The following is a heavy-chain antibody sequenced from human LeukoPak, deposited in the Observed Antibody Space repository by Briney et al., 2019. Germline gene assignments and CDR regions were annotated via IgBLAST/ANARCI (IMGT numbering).Heavy chain of an antibody. V-gene: IGHV1-46*01. J-gene: IGHJ4*02. CDR2: XNPSGGST. D-gene: IGHD6-13*01. Sequence: GXXNPSGGSTSYAQKFQGRVTMTRDTSTSTVYMELSSLRSEDTAVYYCARSAQGGSSSPFDYWGQGTLVTVSS. CDR3: ARSAQGGSSSPFDY.